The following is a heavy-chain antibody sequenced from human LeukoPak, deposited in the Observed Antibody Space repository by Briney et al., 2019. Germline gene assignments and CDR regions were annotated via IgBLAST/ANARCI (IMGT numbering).Heavy chain of an antibody. CDR2: IKQDGSEK. Sequence: GGSLRLSCAASGFTFSSYWMSWVRQAPGKGLEWVANIKQDGSEKYYVDSVKGRLTISRDNAKNSLYLQMNSLRAEDTAVYYCARDLEDYGDYGLPNAFDIWGQGTMVTVSS. D-gene: IGHD4-17*01. CDR1: GFTFSSYW. J-gene: IGHJ3*02. CDR3: ARDLEDYGDYGLPNAFDI. V-gene: IGHV3-7*01.